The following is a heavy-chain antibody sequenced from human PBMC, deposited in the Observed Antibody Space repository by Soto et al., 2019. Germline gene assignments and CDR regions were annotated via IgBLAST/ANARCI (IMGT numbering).Heavy chain of an antibody. D-gene: IGHD3-3*01. J-gene: IGHJ6*02. Sequence: QVQLVQSGAEVKKPGASVKVSCRASGYTFTSYGICWVRQAPGQGLEWMGWISAYNGNTNYAQKLQGRVTMTTDTSTSTAYMELRSLRSDDTAIYYCERDPTIFGVVQNYGMDVWGQGTTVTVSS. V-gene: IGHV1-18*01. CDR2: ISAYNGNT. CDR1: GYTFTSYG. CDR3: ERDPTIFGVVQNYGMDV.